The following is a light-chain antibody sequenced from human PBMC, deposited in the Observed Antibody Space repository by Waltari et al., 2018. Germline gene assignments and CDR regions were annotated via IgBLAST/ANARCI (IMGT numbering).Light chain of an antibody. V-gene: IGKV3-20*01. Sequence: EIVLTQSPGTLSLSPGERATLPCRASQPIAGRYLAWFQQRPGQAPRLLIDGASHRATDIPDRFSGSGSGTDFTLTISRLEPEDFAVFYCQHYGTSSWTFGQGTNVEIK. CDR3: QHYGTSSWT. CDR1: QPIAGRY. CDR2: GAS. J-gene: IGKJ1*01.